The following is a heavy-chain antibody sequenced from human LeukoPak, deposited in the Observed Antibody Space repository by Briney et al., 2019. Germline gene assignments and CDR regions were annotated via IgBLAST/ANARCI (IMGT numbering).Heavy chain of an antibody. Sequence: PSETLSLTCTVSGYSISSGYYWGWIRQPPGKGLEWIGSIYHSGSTYYNPSLKSRVTISVDTSKNQFSPKLSSVTAADTAVYYCARDRTEGFDPWGQGTLVTVSS. CDR3: ARDRTEGFDP. CDR2: IYHSGST. CDR1: GYSISSGYY. V-gene: IGHV4-38-2*02. J-gene: IGHJ5*02.